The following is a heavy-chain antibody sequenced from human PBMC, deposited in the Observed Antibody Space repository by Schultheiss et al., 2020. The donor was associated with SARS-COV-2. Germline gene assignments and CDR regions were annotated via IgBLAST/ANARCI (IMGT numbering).Heavy chain of an antibody. CDR2: IYSGGNT. V-gene: IGHV3-66*01. CDR1: GLSVSNNY. D-gene: IGHD2-2*01. Sequence: GSLRLSCAASGLSVSNNYMTWVRQAPGKGLEWVSVIYSGGNTHYADSVRGRFIISRDNSKNTLYLQMTSLRVEDTAMYYCVRDGPAASYGMDVWGQWTTVTVSS. J-gene: IGHJ6*02. CDR3: VRDGPAASYGMDV.